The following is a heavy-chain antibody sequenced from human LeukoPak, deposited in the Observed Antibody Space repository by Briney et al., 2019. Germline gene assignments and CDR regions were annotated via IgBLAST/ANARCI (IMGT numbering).Heavy chain of an antibody. CDR2: IYSGGST. V-gene: IGHV3-53*01. CDR3: ARDRLVTPLPTRYWYFDL. D-gene: IGHD2-21*02. CDR1: GFTVSSNY. J-gene: IGHJ2*01. Sequence: GGSLRLSCAASGFTVSSNYMSWVRQAPGKGLEWVSVIYSGGSTYYADSVKGRFTISRDNSKNTLYLQMNSLRAEDTAVYYCARDRLVTPLPTRYWYFDLWGQGTLVTVSS.